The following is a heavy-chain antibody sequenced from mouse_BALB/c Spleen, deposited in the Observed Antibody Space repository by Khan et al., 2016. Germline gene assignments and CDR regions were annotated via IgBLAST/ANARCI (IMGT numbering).Heavy chain of an antibody. Sequence: EVELVESGGGLVKPGGSLKLSCAASGFTFSSYAMSWVRQTPEKSLEWVASISSGGNTFYPDSLMGRFTISSDNARNILYLQSSSLRSKATAMYNCKRGVTTVVDYFDAWGQGTTLTVSS. D-gene: IGHD1-1*01. CDR3: KRGVTTVVDYFDA. CDR1: GFTFSSYA. CDR2: ISSGGNT. V-gene: IGHV5-6-5*01. J-gene: IGHJ2*01.